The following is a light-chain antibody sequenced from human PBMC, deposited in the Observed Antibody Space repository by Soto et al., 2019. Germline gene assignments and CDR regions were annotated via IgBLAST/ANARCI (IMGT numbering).Light chain of an antibody. Sequence: EVVLTQSPATLSLSPGERATLSCRASQSVSYYLAWYQQKPGQAPRLLIYGASNRATGIPDRFSGSGSGTDFTLTISRLEPEDFAVYYCQQYGSSGTFGQGTKVDIK. CDR1: QSVSYY. CDR3: QQYGSSGT. V-gene: IGKV3-20*01. CDR2: GAS. J-gene: IGKJ1*01.